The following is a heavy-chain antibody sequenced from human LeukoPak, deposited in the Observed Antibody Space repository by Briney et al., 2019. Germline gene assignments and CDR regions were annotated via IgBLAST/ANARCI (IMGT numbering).Heavy chain of an antibody. Sequence: PGESLKISCKGSGYSFTSYWIGWVRQMPGKGLEWMGIIYPGDSDTRYSPSFQGQVTISADKSISTAYLQWSSLKASDTAMYYCARLSGVQLWFSWLDPWGQGTLVTVSS. CDR3: ARLSGVQLWFSWLDP. D-gene: IGHD5-18*01. V-gene: IGHV5-51*01. CDR1: GYSFTSYW. J-gene: IGHJ5*02. CDR2: IYPGDSDT.